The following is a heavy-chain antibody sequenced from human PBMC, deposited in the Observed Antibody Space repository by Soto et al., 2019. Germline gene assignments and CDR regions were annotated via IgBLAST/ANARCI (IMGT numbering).Heavy chain of an antibody. CDR1: GYTFTTYD. Sequence: ASVKVSCKTSGYTFTTYDINWVRQATGQGLEWMGWMNPDRGNTGYLQKFQGRVTMTRDTSISTAYMELSSLTSEDTAVYYCARVRQQKHEHDYWGQGTLVTVSS. J-gene: IGHJ4*02. CDR2: MNPDRGNT. CDR3: ARVRQQKHEHDY. V-gene: IGHV1-8*01. D-gene: IGHD6-13*01.